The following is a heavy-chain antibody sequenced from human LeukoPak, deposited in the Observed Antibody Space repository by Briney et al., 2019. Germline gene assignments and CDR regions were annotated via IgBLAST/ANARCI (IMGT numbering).Heavy chain of an antibody. CDR1: GFTFDDYA. J-gene: IGHJ3*02. CDR2: ISWNSGSI. D-gene: IGHD5-24*01. Sequence: GRSLSLSCAASGFTFDDYAMHWVRQAPGKGLEWVSGISWNSGSIGYADSVKGRFTISRDNAKNSLYLQMNSLRAEDTALYYCAKARDGLIGDAFDIWGQGTMVTVSS. CDR3: AKARDGLIGDAFDI. V-gene: IGHV3-9*01.